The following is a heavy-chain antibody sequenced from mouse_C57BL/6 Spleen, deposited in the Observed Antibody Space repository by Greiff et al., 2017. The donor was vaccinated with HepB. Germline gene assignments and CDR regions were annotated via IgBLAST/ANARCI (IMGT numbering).Heavy chain of an antibody. J-gene: IGHJ2*01. CDR2: INPSSGYT. V-gene: IGHV1-4*01. Sequence: VQVVESGAELARPGASVKMSCKASGYTFTSYTMHWVKQRPGQGLEWIGYINPSSGYTKYNQKFKDKATLTADKSSSTAYMQLSSLTSEDSAVYYCARFDYDFDYWGQGTTLTVSS. CDR1: GYTFTSYT. CDR3: ARFDYDFDY. D-gene: IGHD2-4*01.